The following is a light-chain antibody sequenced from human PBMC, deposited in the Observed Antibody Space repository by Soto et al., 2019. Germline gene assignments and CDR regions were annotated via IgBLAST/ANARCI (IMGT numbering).Light chain of an antibody. Sequence: QSALTQPPSASGSPGQSVTISCTGTTSDVGAYNYVSWYQQHPGKAPKLVIYEVSRRPSGVPDRFSGSKSGNTASLTVSGLQAEDEADYYCSSYAGDNNGVFGTG. J-gene: IGLJ1*01. CDR3: SSYAGDNNGV. CDR2: EVS. V-gene: IGLV2-8*01. CDR1: TSDVGAYNY.